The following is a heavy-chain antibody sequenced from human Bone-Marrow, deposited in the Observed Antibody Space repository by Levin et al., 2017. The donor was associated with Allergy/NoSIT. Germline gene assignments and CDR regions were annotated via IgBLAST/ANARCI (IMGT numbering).Heavy chain of an antibody. CDR3: ARETTYYFDTGGDLRAGWYFDL. CDR2: ISSGSGTS. J-gene: IGHJ2*01. V-gene: IGHV3-48*01. D-gene: IGHD3-22*01. CDR1: GFSFHTSN. Sequence: LSLTCAASGFSFHTSNMHWVRQAPGKGLECISYISSGSGTSDYADSVKGRFTISRDNANNSMYLQMNSLRAEDTAVYYCARETTYYFDTGGDLRAGWYFDLWGRGTLVTVSS.